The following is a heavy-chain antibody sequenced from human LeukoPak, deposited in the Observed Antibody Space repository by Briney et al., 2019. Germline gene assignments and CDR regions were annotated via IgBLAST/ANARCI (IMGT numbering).Heavy chain of an antibody. V-gene: IGHV3-48*02. Sequence: PGGSLRLSCAASGFIFSSYTMNWGRQAPGKGLEWISFITLGGPTYCPDSVKGRFTISRDNGKNSLYLQMNSLRDDDTAVYYRVRDHLWAFDIWGQGTMVTVSS. D-gene: IGHD2-21*01. CDR2: ITLGGPT. J-gene: IGHJ3*02. CDR3: VRDHLWAFDI. CDR1: GFIFSSYT.